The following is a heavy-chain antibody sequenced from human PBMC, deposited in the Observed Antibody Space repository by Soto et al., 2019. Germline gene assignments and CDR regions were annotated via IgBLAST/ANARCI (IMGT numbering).Heavy chain of an antibody. CDR2: IRSKANSYAT. CDR3: TSLESIAARHHMDA. D-gene: IGHD6-6*01. CDR1: GYTFSGSA. Sequence: EVQLVESGGGLVQPGGCLKLSCAASGYTFSGSAMHWVRQASGKGLEWVGRIRSKANSYATAYAASVKGRFTISRDDSKNTAYLQMNSLKTEDTAVYYCTSLESIAARHHMDAWGKGTTVTVSS. J-gene: IGHJ6*03. V-gene: IGHV3-73*01.